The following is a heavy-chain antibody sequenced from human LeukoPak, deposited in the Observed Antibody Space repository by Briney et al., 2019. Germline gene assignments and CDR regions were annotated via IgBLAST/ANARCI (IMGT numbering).Heavy chain of an antibody. D-gene: IGHD1-26*01. Sequence: PGGSLRLSCEASGFTFSTYWMAWVRQAPGKGLEWVANIKGDESARHQADSVKGRFTISRDNAKKSVYLQTSSLRGEDTAVYYCARDVGGSLDYWGQGTLVTVSS. V-gene: IGHV3-7*01. CDR2: IKGDESAR. J-gene: IGHJ4*02. CDR3: ARDVGGSLDY. CDR1: GFTFSTYW.